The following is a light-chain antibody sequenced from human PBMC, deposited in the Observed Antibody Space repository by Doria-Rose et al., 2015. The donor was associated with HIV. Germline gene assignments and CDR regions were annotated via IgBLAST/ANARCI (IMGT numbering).Light chain of an antibody. Sequence: TQXPGXXXLSXGXXAXLXXXXXXXVXANXLAWYQQRPGQSPRLLIYGAPSRATDIPDRFSGSGSGTDFTLTISRLEPEDFAVYYCHQYASSRTFGQGTKVEIK. J-gene: IGKJ1*01. CDR2: GAP. CDR1: XXVXANX. CDR3: HQYASSRT. V-gene: IGKV3-20*01.